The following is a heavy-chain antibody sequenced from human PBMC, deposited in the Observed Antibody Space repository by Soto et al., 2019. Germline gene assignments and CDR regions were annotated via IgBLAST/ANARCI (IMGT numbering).Heavy chain of an antibody. J-gene: IGHJ6*03. CDR2: ISGSGGSA. V-gene: IGHV3-23*01. CDR3: AKTGTYGYCMDV. CDR1: GFTFSSYA. D-gene: IGHD4-17*01. Sequence: GGSLRLSCAASGFTFSSYAMSWVRQAPGKGLEWVSAISGSGGSAYYAATVKGRFTISRDNSKNTLYLQMNSLRAEDTAVYYCAKTGTYGYCMDVWGKGTTVTVSS.